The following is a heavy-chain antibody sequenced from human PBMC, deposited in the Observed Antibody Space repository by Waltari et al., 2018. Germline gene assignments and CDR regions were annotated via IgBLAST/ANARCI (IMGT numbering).Heavy chain of an antibody. J-gene: IGHJ6*03. CDR3: ARAVRCSGGSCESHYMDV. CDR2: LHHSGST. Sequence: QVQRQESGPGLVKPSEARSPTCAVSGYSISTGYYWVWLRQPPGRGLEWIGSLHHSGSTDYNPSLRSRVTISVDTSKNQFSLKLSSVTAADTAVHYCARAVRCSGGSCESHYMDVWGKGTTVTVSS. D-gene: IGHD2-15*01. CDR1: GYSISTGYY. V-gene: IGHV4-38-2*01.